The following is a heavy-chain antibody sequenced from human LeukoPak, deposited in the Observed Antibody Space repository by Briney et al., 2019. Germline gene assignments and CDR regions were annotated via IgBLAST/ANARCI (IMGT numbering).Heavy chain of an antibody. Sequence: PSETLSLTCTVSDGSITSLNCYRGWIRQPPGKGLEWLGSVGYDGGPYHNPSLTSRVTMSIDSSRNQFSLSLTSVTAADTAVYYCARLNECSSSSCFTSWFDPWGLGTLVTVSS. V-gene: IGHV4-39*07. CDR2: VGYDGGP. CDR3: ARLNECSSSSCFTSWFDP. D-gene: IGHD2-2*02. J-gene: IGHJ5*02. CDR1: DGSITSLNCY.